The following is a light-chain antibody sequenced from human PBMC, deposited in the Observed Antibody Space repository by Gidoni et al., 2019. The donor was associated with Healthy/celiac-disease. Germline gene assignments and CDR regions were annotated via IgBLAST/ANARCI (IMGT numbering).Light chain of an antibody. V-gene: IGLV7-43*01. J-gene: IGLJ2*01. Sequence: QTVATQEPSLPVSPGGTVTITCASSTGEVTSGYYPNWFQQKAGQAPRALIYSTSNQHAWTPARFSGSLLGGKAALTLSGVQPEDAAEYYCLLYYGGAPVFGGGTKLTVL. CDR2: STS. CDR3: LLYYGGAPV. CDR1: TGEVTSGYY.